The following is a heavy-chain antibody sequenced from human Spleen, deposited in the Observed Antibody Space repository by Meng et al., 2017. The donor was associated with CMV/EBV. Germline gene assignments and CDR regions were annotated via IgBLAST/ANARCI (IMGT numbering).Heavy chain of an antibody. J-gene: IGHJ6*02. V-gene: IGHV1-2*02. CDR2: INPNSGGT. Sequence: ASVKVSCKASGYTFIGYYMHWVRQAPGQGLEWMGWINPNSGGTNYAQKFQGRVTMTRDTSISTAYMELSRLRSDDTAVYYCARDIVVVPAVVGMDVWGQGTTVTVSS. D-gene: IGHD2-2*01. CDR1: GYTFIGYY. CDR3: ARDIVVVPAVVGMDV.